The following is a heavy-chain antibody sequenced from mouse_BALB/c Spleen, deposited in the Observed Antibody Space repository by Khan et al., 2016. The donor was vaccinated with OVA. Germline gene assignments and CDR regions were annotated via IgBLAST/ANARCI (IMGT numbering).Heavy chain of an antibody. Sequence: EVQLQESGPGLVKPSQSLSLTCTVTAYSIPSDYAWTWIRQFPGNKLEWMGYISYSGSTSYNPSLKSRISITRDTSKNQFFLQLISGTTEDTATXYCACTRFYYRYSFLDYWGQGTTLTVSS. J-gene: IGHJ2*01. CDR1: AYSIPSDYA. CDR2: ISYSGST. D-gene: IGHD2-14*01. V-gene: IGHV3-2*02. CDR3: ACTRFYYRYSFLDY.